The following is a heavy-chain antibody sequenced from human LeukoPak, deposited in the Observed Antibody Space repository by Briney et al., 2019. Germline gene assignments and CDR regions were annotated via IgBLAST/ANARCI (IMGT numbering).Heavy chain of an antibody. Sequence: PGGPLRLPCVVSGYPFTHYWMAGARQAPGKGLEGVANIKENGGDKYYVDSVEGRFTISRDNADNSLYLQMNSLRAEDTAVYYCARGYCSTDNCYAGPNFDYWGQGTLVTVSS. CDR1: GYPFTHYW. CDR2: IKENGGDK. J-gene: IGHJ4*02. D-gene: IGHD2-2*01. CDR3: ARGYCSTDNCYAGPNFDY. V-gene: IGHV3-7*03.